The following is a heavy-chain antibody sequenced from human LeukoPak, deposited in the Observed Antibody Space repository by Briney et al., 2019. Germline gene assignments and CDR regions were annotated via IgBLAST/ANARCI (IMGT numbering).Heavy chain of an antibody. CDR1: GGSISSSSYY. CDR3: ARRPYTSGWYYYFDY. D-gene: IGHD6-19*01. CDR2: IYYSGST. J-gene: IGHJ4*02. Sequence: SETLFLTCTVSGGSISSSSYYWGWIRQPPGKGLEWIGSIYYSGSTYYNPSLKSRVTISVDTSKNQFSLRLSSVTAADTAVYYCARRPYTSGWYYYFDYWGQGTLVTVSS. V-gene: IGHV4-39*01.